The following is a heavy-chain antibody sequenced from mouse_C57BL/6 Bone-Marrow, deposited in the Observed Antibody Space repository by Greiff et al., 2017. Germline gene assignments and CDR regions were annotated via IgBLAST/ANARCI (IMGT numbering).Heavy chain of an antibody. V-gene: IGHV1-19*01. D-gene: IGHD2-4*01. J-gene: IGHJ3*01. CDR3: ARSWGLRLFAY. CDR2: INPYNGGT. Sequence: VHVKQSGPVLVKPGASVKMSCKASGYTFTDYYMNWVKQSHGKSLEWIGVINPYNGGTSYNQKFKGKATLTVDKSSSTAYMELNSLTSEDSAVYYCARSWGLRLFAYWGQGTLVTVSA. CDR1: GYTFTDYY.